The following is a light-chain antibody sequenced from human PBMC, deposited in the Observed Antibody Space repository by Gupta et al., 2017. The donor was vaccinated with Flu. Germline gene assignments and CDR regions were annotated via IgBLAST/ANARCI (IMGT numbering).Light chain of an antibody. CDR1: SSDVGGYNY. Sequence: QSGLTQPASASGSPGQSITIPCTGTSSDVGGYNYVSWYQQPPGKAPKLIIYEVTNRPSGVASFSSGSRAGTTALLTICGLQADDDADYYSSSYAGRDSEVFGSGTKVTVL. CDR2: EVT. V-gene: IGLV2-14*01. CDR3: SSYAGRDSEV. J-gene: IGLJ1*01.